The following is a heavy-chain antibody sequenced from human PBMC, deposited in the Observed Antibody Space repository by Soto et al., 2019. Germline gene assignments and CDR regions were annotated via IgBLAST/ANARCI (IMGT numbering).Heavy chain of an antibody. CDR3: AGILWWCLGQCWFDH. CDR1: GGSISSGCYY. Sequence: QVQLQESGPGLATPSQTLSLTCTVSGGSISSGCYYWSWIRQPPGKGLEWIGYIYYSGSTYYNPSLKGRVTISVDTSKNQCSLTLSYVTAADSAVYYGAGILWWCLGQCWFDHRGQGTLVTVSS. J-gene: IGHJ5*02. CDR2: IYYSGST. V-gene: IGHV4-31*03. D-gene: IGHD2-21*01.